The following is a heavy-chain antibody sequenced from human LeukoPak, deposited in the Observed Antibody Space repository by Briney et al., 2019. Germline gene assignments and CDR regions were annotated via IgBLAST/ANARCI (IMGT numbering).Heavy chain of an antibody. V-gene: IGHV3-30-3*01. CDR1: GFTFSSYA. CDR2: ISYDGSNK. J-gene: IGHJ4*02. Sequence: GGSLRLSCAASGFTFSSYAMHWVRQAPGKGLEWVAVISYDGSNKYYADSVKGRFTISRDNSKNTLYLQMNSLRAEDTAVYYCARRPTYSGSYIIDYWGQGTLVTVSS. D-gene: IGHD1-26*01. CDR3: ARRPTYSGSYIIDY.